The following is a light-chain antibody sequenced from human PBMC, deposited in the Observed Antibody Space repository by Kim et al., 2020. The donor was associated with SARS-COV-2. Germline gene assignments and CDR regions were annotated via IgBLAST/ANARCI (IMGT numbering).Light chain of an antibody. V-gene: IGKV1-5*03. J-gene: IGKJ1*01. CDR3: QQYNIYST. Sequence: ASVRDRVTITCRASQSISSSLAWYQQKPGKAPKVLIYKASSLESGVPSRFSGSGSGTEFTLTISSLQPDDFATYYCQQYNIYSTFGQGTKVDIK. CDR2: KAS. CDR1: QSISSS.